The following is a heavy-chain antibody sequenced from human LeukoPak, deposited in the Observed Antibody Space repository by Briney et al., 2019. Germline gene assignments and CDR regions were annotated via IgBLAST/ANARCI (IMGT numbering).Heavy chain of an antibody. J-gene: IGHJ4*02. CDR1: GGSFSGYY. CDR3: ARDPINYDFWSIDY. D-gene: IGHD3-3*01. V-gene: IGHV3-7*01. CDR2: IKQDGSEK. Sequence: ETLSLTCAVYGGSFSGYYWSWIRQAPGKGLEWVANIKQDGSEKYYVDSVKGRFTISRDNAKNSLYLQMNSLRAEDTAVYYCARDPINYDFWSIDYWGQGTLVTVSS.